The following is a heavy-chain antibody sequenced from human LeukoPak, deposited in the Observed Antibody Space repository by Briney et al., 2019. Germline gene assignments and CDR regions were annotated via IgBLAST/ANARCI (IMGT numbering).Heavy chain of an antibody. V-gene: IGHV3-13*04. J-gene: IGHJ3*02. CDR3: ARETGDVLLGAFDI. CDR2: IGTVGDT. Sequence: GGSLRLSCAASGFTFSGYDMHWVRQATGRGLEWVSAIGTVGDTHYLDSVKGRSTISRENAKNSLYLQMNSLRAGDTAVYYCARETGDVLLGAFDIWGQGTMVTVSS. D-gene: IGHD3-10*01. CDR1: GFTFSGYD.